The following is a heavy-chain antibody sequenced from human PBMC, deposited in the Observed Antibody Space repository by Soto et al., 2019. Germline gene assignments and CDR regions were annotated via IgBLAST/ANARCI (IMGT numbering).Heavy chain of an antibody. D-gene: IGHD3-22*01. V-gene: IGHV3-23*01. Sequence: GGSLRLSCAASGFTFSSYAMSWVRQAPGKGLEWVSAISGSGGSTYYADSVKGRFTISRDNSKNTLCLQMNSLRAEDTAVYYCAKQPGYYYDSSGYYDRYFDYWGQGTLVTVSS. CDR1: GFTFSSYA. CDR2: ISGSGGST. CDR3: AKQPGYYYDSSGYYDRYFDY. J-gene: IGHJ4*02.